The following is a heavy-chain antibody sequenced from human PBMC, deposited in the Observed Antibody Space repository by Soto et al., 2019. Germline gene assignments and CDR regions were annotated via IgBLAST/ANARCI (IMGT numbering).Heavy chain of an antibody. J-gene: IGHJ4*02. V-gene: IGHV4-34*01. CDR3: ARDTSVATPFLDY. CDR2: INHSGST. CDR1: GGSFSGYY. Sequence: SETLSLTCAVYGGSFSGYYWSWIRQPPGKGLEWIGEINHSGSTNYNPSLKSRVTISVDTSKNQFSLKLSSVTAADTAVYYCARDTSVATPFLDYWGQGTLVTVSS. D-gene: IGHD3-16*01.